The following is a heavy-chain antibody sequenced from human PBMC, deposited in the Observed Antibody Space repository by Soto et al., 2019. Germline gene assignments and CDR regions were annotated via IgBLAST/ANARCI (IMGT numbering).Heavy chain of an antibody. Sequence: GGSLRLSCAASGFTFSSYAMTWVRQAPGKGLEWVSCFSGSGGATYYTDSLKGRFTISRDISKSTLYLQMNSLRPEDTAIYYCAKGGADYCYSAADYWGQGTLVTVSS. V-gene: IGHV3-23*01. CDR3: AKGGADYCYSAADY. CDR1: GFTFSSYA. D-gene: IGHD2-15*01. J-gene: IGHJ4*02. CDR2: FSGSGGAT.